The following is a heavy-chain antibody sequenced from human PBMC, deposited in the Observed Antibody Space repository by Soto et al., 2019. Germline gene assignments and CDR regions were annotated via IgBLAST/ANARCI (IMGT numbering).Heavy chain of an antibody. D-gene: IGHD6-19*01. CDR3: AKDRWIAVAGPLGSYYFDY. J-gene: IGHJ4*02. CDR2: ISGSGGST. CDR1: GFTFSSDA. V-gene: IGHV3-23*01. Sequence: EVQLLESGGGLVQPGGSLRLSCAASGFTFSSDAMSWVRQAPGKGLEWVSAISGSGGSTYYADSVKGRFTISRDNSKNTLYLQMNSLRAEDTAVYYCAKDRWIAVAGPLGSYYFDYWGQGTLVTVSS.